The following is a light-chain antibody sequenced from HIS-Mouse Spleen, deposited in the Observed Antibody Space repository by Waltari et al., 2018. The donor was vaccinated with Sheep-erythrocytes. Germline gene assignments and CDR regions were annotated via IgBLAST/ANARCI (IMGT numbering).Light chain of an antibody. CDR2: AAY. CDR1: QSISSY. Sequence: DIQMPQSPSSLSASVGDRVTITCRASQSISSYLNWYQPTPEKAPKLLIYAAYSLQSGVPSRFSGSGSGTDFTLTISSLQPEDFATYYFQQSYSNPRTFGQGTKVEIK. V-gene: IGKV1-39*01. CDR3: QQSYSNPRT. J-gene: IGKJ1*01.